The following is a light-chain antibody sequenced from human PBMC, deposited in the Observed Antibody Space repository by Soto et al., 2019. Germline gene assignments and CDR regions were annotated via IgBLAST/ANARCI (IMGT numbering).Light chain of an antibody. CDR3: PHYNNYSGT. CDR2: GAS. CDR1: QAISSY. J-gene: IGKJ4*01. Sequence: EVLVTQSPSTLSVSVGERATLSCRASQAISSYLAWYQQKPGQAPRLLIYGASTRATGIPSRFSGSGSGTEFTLTISSLQSEGFAVYYCPHYNNYSGTFGGGTKVDIK. V-gene: IGKV3-15*01.